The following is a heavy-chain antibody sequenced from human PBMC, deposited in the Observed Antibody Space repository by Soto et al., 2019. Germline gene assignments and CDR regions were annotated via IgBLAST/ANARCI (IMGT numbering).Heavy chain of an antibody. CDR3: ARDVPSYGGFDY. CDR2: INPNSGGT. Sequence: ASVKGSCKTSGDSFNDYYMHWVRLVPGQGLEWMGWINPNSGGTNYAQKFQGWVTMTRDTSISTAYMELSRLRSDDTAVYYCARDVPSYGGFDYWGQGTLVTVSS. J-gene: IGHJ4*02. CDR1: GDSFNDYY. D-gene: IGHD2-15*01. V-gene: IGHV1-2*04.